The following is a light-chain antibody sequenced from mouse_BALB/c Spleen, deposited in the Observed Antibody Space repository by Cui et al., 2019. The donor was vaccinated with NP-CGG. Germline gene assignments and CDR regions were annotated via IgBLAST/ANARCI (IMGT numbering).Light chain of an antibody. Sequence: AAVTHESSLTTSPGETVTLTCRSSTGAGTTSNYANWVQEKPDHLFTGLIGGTNNRAPGVPARFSGSLIGDKAALTITGAQTEDEAIYFCVLWYSNHWVFGGGTKLTVL. CDR2: GTN. CDR3: VLWYSNHWV. J-gene: IGLJ1*01. CDR1: TGAGTTSNY. V-gene: IGLV1*01.